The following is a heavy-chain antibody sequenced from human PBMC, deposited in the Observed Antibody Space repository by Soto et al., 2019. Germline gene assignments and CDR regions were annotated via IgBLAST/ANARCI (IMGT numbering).Heavy chain of an antibody. D-gene: IGHD4-17*01. CDR2: IIPIFGTA. V-gene: IGHV1-69*01. Sequence: QVQLVQSGAEVKKPGSSVKVSCKASGGTFSSYAISWVRQAPGQGLEWMGGIIPIFGTANYAQKFQGRVTMTADESTSTAYMELSSLRSEDTAVYYCARSPDYGDYGSDAFDIWGQGTMVTVSS. CDR1: GGTFSSYA. CDR3: ARSPDYGDYGSDAFDI. J-gene: IGHJ3*02.